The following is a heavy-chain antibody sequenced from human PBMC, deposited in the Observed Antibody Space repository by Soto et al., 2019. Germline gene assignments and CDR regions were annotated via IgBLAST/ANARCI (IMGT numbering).Heavy chain of an antibody. CDR1: GGSIRSYY. CDR3: ARDRIVVVPAATVDYYYGMDV. D-gene: IGHD2-2*01. Sequence: SETLSLTCTVSGGSIRSYYWSWIRQPPGKGLEWIGYIYYSGSTNYNPSLKSRVTISVDTSKNQFSPKLSSVTAADTAVYYCARDRIVVVPAATVDYYYGMDVWGRGTTVSVSS. CDR2: IYYSGST. J-gene: IGHJ6*02. V-gene: IGHV4-59*01.